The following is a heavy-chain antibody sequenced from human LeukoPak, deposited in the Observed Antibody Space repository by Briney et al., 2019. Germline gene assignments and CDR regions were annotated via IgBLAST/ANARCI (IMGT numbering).Heavy chain of an antibody. CDR2: ISGSGGST. V-gene: IGHV3-23*01. CDR1: GFIFSSYA. CDR3: AKDGYSYGPYTYFDY. Sequence: GGSLRLSCAASGFIFSSYAMSWVRQDPGKRLEWVSAISGSGGSTYYADSVKGRFTISRDNSKNTMYLQMNSLRAEDTAVYYCAKDGYSYGPYTYFDYWGQGTLVTVSS. D-gene: IGHD5-18*01. J-gene: IGHJ4*02.